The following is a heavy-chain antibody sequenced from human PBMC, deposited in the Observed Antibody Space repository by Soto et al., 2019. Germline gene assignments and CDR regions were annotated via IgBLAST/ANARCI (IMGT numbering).Heavy chain of an antibody. Sequence: EVQLVESGGGLVKPGGSLRLSCAASGFTFSSYSMNWVRQAPGKGLEWVSSISSSSSYIYYADSVKGRFTISRDNAKNSLYLQMNSLRAEDTAVYYCARSNWNDEYSFDYWGQGTLVTVSS. J-gene: IGHJ4*02. V-gene: IGHV3-21*01. CDR2: ISSSSSYI. CDR1: GFTFSSYS. D-gene: IGHD1-20*01. CDR3: ARSNWNDEYSFDY.